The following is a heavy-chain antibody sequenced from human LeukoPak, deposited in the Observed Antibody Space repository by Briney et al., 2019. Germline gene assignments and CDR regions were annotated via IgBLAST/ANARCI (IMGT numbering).Heavy chain of an antibody. D-gene: IGHD6-6*01. CDR2: IYSGGST. J-gene: IGHJ4*02. Sequence: GGSLRLSCAASGFTFSSYAMSWVRQAPGKGLEWVSVIYSGGSTYYADSVKGRFTISRDNSKNTLYLQMNSLRAEDTAVYYCARGRFGVHPRPYYFDYWGQGTLVTVSS. V-gene: IGHV3-23*03. CDR3: ARGRFGVHPRPYYFDY. CDR1: GFTFSSYA.